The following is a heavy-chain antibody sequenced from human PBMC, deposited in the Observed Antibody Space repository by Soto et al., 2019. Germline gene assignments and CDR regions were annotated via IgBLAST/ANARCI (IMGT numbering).Heavy chain of an antibody. CDR3: EKVVRDEVRRSDLDH. J-gene: IGHJ4*02. V-gene: IGHV4-39*01. Sequence: LAITCTVPCNYITASYSNWACIRPPPGKGLEWIGTFYYSGTTSQNPPLRSRITISGDTSRNQFSLNLRSVTAADSGVYYCEKVVRDEVRRSDLDHWGQGTLVTVSS. D-gene: IGHD2-15*01. CDR2: FYYSGTT. CDR1: CNYITASYSN.